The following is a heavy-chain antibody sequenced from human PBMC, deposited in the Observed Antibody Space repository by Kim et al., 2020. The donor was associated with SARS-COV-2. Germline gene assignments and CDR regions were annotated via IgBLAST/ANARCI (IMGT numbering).Heavy chain of an antibody. CDR2: INPNSGGT. J-gene: IGHJ4*02. V-gene: IGHV1-2*02. CDR1: GYTFTAYY. CDR3: ARGETVGATTLDYFDY. Sequence: ASVKVSCKASGYTFTAYYMHWVRQAPGQGPEWMGWINPNSGGTNYAQNFQGRVTMTRDTSISTAYMELSRLRSDDTAVYYCARGETVGATTLDYFDYWGQGTLVAVSS. D-gene: IGHD1-26*01.